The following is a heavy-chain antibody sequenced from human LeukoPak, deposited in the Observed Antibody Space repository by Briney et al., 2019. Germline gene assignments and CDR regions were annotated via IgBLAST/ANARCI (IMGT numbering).Heavy chain of an antibody. CDR1: VYTFTSYG. V-gene: IGHV1-18*01. J-gene: IGHJ4*02. CDR3: ARERYYDFWSGTSSFDY. Sequence: ASVKVSCKASVYTFTSYGISWVRQAPGQGLEWMGWISAYNGNTNYAQKLQGRVTMTTDTSTSTAYMELRSLRSDDTAVYYCARERYYDFWSGTSSFDYWGQGTLVTVSS. CDR2: ISAYNGNT. D-gene: IGHD3-3*01.